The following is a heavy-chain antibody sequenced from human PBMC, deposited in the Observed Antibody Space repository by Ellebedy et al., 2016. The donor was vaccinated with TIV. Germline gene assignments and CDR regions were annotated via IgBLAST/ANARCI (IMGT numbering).Heavy chain of an antibody. V-gene: IGHV3-49*04. CDR3: TRDLTTLAAAGTGIYYYTMDV. J-gene: IGHJ6*02. D-gene: IGHD6-13*01. CDR1: GFTFGDCA. CDR2: IRSKAYGGTT. Sequence: GGSLRLXXTASGFTFGDCAMSWVRQAPGKGPEWVSFIRSKAYGGTTEYAASVKGRFTISRDDSKSIAYLQMNSLKAEDTAVYYCTRDLTTLAAAGTGIYYYTMDVWGQGTTVTVSS.